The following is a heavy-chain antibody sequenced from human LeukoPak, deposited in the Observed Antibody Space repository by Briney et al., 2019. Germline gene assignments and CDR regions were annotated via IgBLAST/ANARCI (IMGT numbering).Heavy chain of an antibody. V-gene: IGHV3-7*01. CDR1: GFTFSSYE. Sequence: GGSLRLSCAASGFTFSSYEMSWVRQAPGKGLEWVANIKQDGSEKYYVDSVKGRFTISRDNAKNSLYLQMNSLRAEDTAVYYCARSRTSYDYWGQGTLVTVSS. CDR2: IKQDGSEK. CDR3: ARSRTSYDY. J-gene: IGHJ4*02.